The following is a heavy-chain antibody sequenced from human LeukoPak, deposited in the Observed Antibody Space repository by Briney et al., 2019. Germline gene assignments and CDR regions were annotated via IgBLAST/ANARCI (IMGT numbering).Heavy chain of an antibody. V-gene: IGHV1-69*04. J-gene: IGHJ5*02. D-gene: IGHD6-13*01. CDR3: ATRKGIAAAGNWFDP. CDR1: GGTFSSYA. Sequence: GASVKVSCKASGGTFSSYAIIWVRQAPGQGLEWMGRIIPILGIANYAQKFQGRVTITADKSTSTAYMELSSLRSEDTAVYYCATRKGIAAAGNWFDPWGQGTLVTVSS. CDR2: IIPILGIA.